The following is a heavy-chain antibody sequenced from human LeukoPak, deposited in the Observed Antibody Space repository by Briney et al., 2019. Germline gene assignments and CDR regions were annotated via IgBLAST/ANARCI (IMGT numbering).Heavy chain of an antibody. CDR2: INSDGSTT. CDR1: GFTFSSYW. CDR3: ARDDYGGRGEFDY. D-gene: IGHD4-23*01. J-gene: IGHJ4*02. V-gene: IGHV3-74*01. Sequence: PGGSLRLSCAASGFTFSSYWIHWVRQAPGKGLVWVSRINSDGSTTSYADSVKGRFTNSRDNAKNTLYLQMNSLRAEDTAVYYCARDDYGGRGEFDYWGQGTLVTVSS.